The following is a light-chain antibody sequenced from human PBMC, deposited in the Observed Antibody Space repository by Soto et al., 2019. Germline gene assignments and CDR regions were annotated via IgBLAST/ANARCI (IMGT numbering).Light chain of an antibody. CDR3: QQFNSYPLT. CDR2: AAS. CDR1: QSISNH. J-gene: IGKJ4*01. V-gene: IGKV1-39*01. Sequence: DIQMTQSPSSLSASVEDRVIITCRASQSISNHLNWYQQKPGKAPKLLIFAASSLQSGVPSRFSGSGSGTDFTLTISSLQPEDFATYYCQQFNSYPLTFGGGTKVDNK.